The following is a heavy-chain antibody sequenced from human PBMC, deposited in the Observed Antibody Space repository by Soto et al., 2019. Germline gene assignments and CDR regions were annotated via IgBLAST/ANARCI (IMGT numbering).Heavy chain of an antibody. CDR1: GGFVTSGSYY. V-gene: IGHV4-34*01. D-gene: IGHD1-1*01. CDR2: MSHSGGT. J-gene: IGHJ3*02. CDR3: ARVERGTATTVVDAFDI. Sequence: QVQLQQWGAGLLKPSETLSLTCAVYGGFVTSGSYYWSWIRQPPGKGLEWIGEMSHSGGTHFNPSLKSRVTISVDTSKNQFTLKRSSGTAADTALYYCARVERGTATTVVDAFDIWGPGTMVTVSS.